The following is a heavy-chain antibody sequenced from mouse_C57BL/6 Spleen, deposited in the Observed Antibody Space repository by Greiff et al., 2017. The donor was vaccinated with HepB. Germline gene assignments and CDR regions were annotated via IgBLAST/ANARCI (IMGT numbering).Heavy chain of an antibody. D-gene: IGHD1-1*01. CDR2: IDPSDSET. V-gene: IGHV1-52*01. CDR1: GYTFTSYW. CDR3: ARSGGRSYPWYFDV. Sequence: QVQLQQPGAELVRPGSSVKLSCKASGYTFTSYWMHWVKQRPIQGLEWIGNIDPSDSETHYNQKFKDKATLTVDKSSSTAYMQLSSLTSEDSAVYYCARSGGRSYPWYFDVWGTGTTVTVSS. J-gene: IGHJ1*03.